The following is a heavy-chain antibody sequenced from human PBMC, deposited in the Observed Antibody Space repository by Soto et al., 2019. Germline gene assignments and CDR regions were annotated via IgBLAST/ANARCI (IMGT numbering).Heavy chain of an antibody. CDR1: GFTFSSYG. V-gene: IGHV3-33*01. J-gene: IGHJ3*02. D-gene: IGHD1-26*01. Sequence: QVQLVESGGGVVQPGRSLRLSCAASGFTFSSYGMHWVRQAPGKGLEWVAVIWYDGSNKYYADSVKGRFTISRDNSKNTLYRKMNSLRAEDTAVYYCASIGIVGAGDAFDIWGQGTMVTVSS. CDR2: IWYDGSNK. CDR3: ASIGIVGAGDAFDI.